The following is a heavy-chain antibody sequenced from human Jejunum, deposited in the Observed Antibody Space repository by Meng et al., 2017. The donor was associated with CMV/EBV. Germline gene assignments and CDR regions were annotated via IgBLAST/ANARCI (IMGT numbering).Heavy chain of an antibody. D-gene: IGHD6-6*01. V-gene: IGHV3-30-3*01. J-gene: IGHJ4*02. CDR1: FTFSSYA. Sequence: FTFSSYAMHWVRQAPGKGLGWVALISYDGINEYYVDSVKGRFTISRDNSKNTLDLQMNSLRAEDTAMYYCARGRVSYTSWSPQGYWGQGTMVTVSS. CDR2: ISYDGINE. CDR3: ARGRVSYTSWSPQGY.